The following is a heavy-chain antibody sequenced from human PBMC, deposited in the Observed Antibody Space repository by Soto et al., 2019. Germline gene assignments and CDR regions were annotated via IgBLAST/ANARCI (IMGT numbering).Heavy chain of an antibody. J-gene: IGHJ5*02. CDR3: ARWVGASNWFDT. CDR2: INTNTGDT. V-gene: IGHV1-2*04. CDR1: GYTFTGYH. D-gene: IGHD1-26*01. Sequence: QVQLVQSGAEVKEPGASVKVSCKASGYTFTGYHIHWVRQAPGQGLEWMGWINTNTGDTNYAQEFQGWVTMTRDTSINTAYVELSRLTSDDTAVYYCARWVGASNWFDTWGQGTLVTVSS.